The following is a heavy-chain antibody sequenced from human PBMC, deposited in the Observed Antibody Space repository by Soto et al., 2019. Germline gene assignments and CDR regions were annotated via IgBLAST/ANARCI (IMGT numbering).Heavy chain of an antibody. CDR2: INPKSDDT. D-gene: IGHD4-4*01. V-gene: IGHV1-2*02. CDR1: GYPFSDNQ. CDR3: ARKHSLDYIRWGLDP. Sequence: ASVKVSCKASGYPFSDNQIHWLRRAPGQGLERMGRINPKSDDTNYAQKFQGRVTMTRDTSIDTAYLELTGLTSDDTATYYCARKHSLDYIRWGLDPWGQGTLVTVSS. J-gene: IGHJ5*02.